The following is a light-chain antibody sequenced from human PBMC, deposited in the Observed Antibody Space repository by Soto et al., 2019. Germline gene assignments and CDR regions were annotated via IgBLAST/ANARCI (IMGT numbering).Light chain of an antibody. CDR3: QQSYNGPFT. CDR2: SAS. J-gene: IGKJ3*01. CDR1: QSISRY. Sequence: DIHLTQSRSWLSASVVERFTVTCRAGQSISRYLNWYQQRPGKAPKLLIYSASTLQTGVPSRSSGSGSGTDFTLTISSLQPEDFATYYCQQSYNGPFTFGPGTKVDIK. V-gene: IGKV1-39*01.